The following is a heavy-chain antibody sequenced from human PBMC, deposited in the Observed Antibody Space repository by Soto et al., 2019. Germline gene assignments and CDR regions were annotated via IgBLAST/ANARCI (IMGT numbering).Heavy chain of an antibody. V-gene: IGHV4-59*08. J-gene: IGHJ5*02. D-gene: IGHD2-2*01. CDR2: IYYSGST. Sequence: QVQLQESGPGLVKPSETLSLTCTVSGGSISSYYWSCIQQPPGKGLEWVGHIYYSGSTNYNPSLKSRVTISVDTSKNQFSLKLSSVTAADTAVYYCARQSCSSTSCYSWVSWFDPWGQGTLVTVSS. CDR3: ARQSCSSTSCYSWVSWFDP. CDR1: GGSISSYY.